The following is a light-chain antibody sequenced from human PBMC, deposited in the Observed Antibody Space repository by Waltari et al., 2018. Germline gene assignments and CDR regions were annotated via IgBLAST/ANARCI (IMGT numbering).Light chain of an antibody. CDR1: NRDVGGYNY. CDR2: EVT. J-gene: IGLJ1*01. CDR3: SSYTNSSTYV. V-gene: IGLV2-14*01. Sequence: QSALTQPASVSGSPGQSITISCTGTNRDVGGYNYVSWYQQRPGKAPQLLVSEVTNRTSGVSTRFAGSKSDNTASLPISGLLAEDEADYYCSSYTNSSTYVFGTGTKVTVL.